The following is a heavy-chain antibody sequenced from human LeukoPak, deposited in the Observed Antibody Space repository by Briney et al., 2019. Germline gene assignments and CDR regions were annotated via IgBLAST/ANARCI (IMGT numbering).Heavy chain of an antibody. CDR2: ISSSSSYI. Sequence: GGSLRLPCAASGFTFSSYSMNWVRQAPGKGLEWVSSISSSSSYIYYADSVKGRFTISRDNAKNSLYLQMNSLRAEDTAVYYCARSRNGEYYYYGMDVWGQGTTVTVSS. D-gene: IGHD5-24*01. CDR1: GFTFSSYS. CDR3: ARSRNGEYYYYGMDV. J-gene: IGHJ6*02. V-gene: IGHV3-21*01.